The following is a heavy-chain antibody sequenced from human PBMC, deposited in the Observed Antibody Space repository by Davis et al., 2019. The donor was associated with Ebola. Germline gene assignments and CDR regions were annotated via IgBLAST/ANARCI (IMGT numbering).Heavy chain of an antibody. CDR1: GFTFTSSA. Sequence: SVKVSCKASGFTFTSSAVQWVRQARGQRLEWIGWIVVGSGNTNYAQKFQERVTITRDMSTSTAYMELSSLRSEDTAVYYCAAEAYCGGDCYPSFDYRGQGTLVTVSS. CDR3: AAEAYCGGDCYPSFDY. CDR2: IVVGSGNT. D-gene: IGHD2-21*02. J-gene: IGHJ4*02. V-gene: IGHV1-58*01.